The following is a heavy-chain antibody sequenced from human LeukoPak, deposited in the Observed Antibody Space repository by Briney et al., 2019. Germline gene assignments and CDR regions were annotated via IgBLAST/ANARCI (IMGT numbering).Heavy chain of an antibody. Sequence: PSETLSLTCTVSGGSISSSSYYWGWIRQPPGKGLEWIGSIYYSGSTNYNPSLKSRVTISVDTSKNQFSLKLSSVTAADTAVYYCARVGPLVEYSSSPFDYWGQGTLVTVSS. D-gene: IGHD6-6*01. V-gene: IGHV4-39*07. CDR2: IYYSGST. CDR1: GGSISSSSYY. J-gene: IGHJ4*02. CDR3: ARVGPLVEYSSSPFDY.